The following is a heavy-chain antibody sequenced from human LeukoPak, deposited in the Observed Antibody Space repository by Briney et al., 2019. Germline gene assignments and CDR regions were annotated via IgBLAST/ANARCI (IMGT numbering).Heavy chain of an antibody. J-gene: IGHJ4*02. D-gene: IGHD3-22*01. CDR3: AVVVTGGTFDY. Sequence: ASVKVSCKASGGTFSSYAISWVRQAPGQGLEWMGGIIPIFGTANYAQKFQGRVTITADESTSTAYMELSSLRSEDTAVYYCAVVVTGGTFDYWGQGTLVTVSS. CDR2: IIPIFGTA. V-gene: IGHV1-69*13. CDR1: GGTFSSYA.